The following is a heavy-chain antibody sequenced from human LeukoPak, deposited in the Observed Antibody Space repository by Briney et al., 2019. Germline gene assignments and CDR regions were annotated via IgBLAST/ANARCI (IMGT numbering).Heavy chain of an antibody. J-gene: IGHJ4*02. CDR2: IKQDGSEE. CDR3: GYTNNFYH. D-gene: IGHD3-16*02. Sequence: GESLRLSCVASGLSISGQWMNWVGQAPGQGLEWVANIKQDGSEEYYVDSVKGRFTVSRDDGRNSVSLQMNSVRAEDTAVYYCGYTNNFYHWGQGTLVVV. CDR1: GLSISGQW. V-gene: IGHV3-7*01.